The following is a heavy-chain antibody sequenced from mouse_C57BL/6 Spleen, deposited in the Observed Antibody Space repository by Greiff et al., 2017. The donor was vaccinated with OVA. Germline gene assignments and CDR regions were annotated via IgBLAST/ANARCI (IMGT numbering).Heavy chain of an antibody. CDR2: IYPRDGST. Sequence: VQLQQSDAELVKPGASVKISCKVSGYTFTDHTIHWMKQRPEQGLEWIGYIYPRDGSTKYNEKFKGKATLTADKSSSTAYMQLNSLTSYDSAVYFCARGEIYDGYYFDYWGQGTTLTVSS. J-gene: IGHJ2*01. D-gene: IGHD2-3*01. V-gene: IGHV1-78*01. CDR3: ARGEIYDGYYFDY. CDR1: GYTFTDHT.